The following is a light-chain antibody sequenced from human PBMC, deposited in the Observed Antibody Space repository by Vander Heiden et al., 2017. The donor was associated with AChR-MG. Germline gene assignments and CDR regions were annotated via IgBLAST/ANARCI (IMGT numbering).Light chain of an antibody. CDR3: AKGRT. V-gene: IGKV1-NL1*01. Sequence: DIQMTQSPSPLSASVGDRVTITCRASQDIGNRLAWYQQKPGKAPKFLLYDASRLGSGVPSRFSGSGSGTVYTLTISGLQPEDFATYYSAKGRTFGQGTKLEMK. CDR2: DAS. J-gene: IGKJ2*01. CDR1: QDIGNR.